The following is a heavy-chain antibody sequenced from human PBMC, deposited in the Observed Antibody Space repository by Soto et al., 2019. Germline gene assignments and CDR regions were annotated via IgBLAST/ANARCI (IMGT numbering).Heavy chain of an antibody. CDR2: ISGSGGST. J-gene: IGHJ4*02. D-gene: IGHD3-16*01. CDR1: GFTFSSYA. V-gene: IGHV3-23*01. Sequence: EVQLLESGGGLVQPGGSLRLSCAASGFTFSSYAMSWVRQAPGKGLEWLSAISGSGGSTCYAVSVNGRFTISRDNSKNPLYLQINSLRAEATAVYYCAXDVTYYXYVWXSYXXSFDYWGQGTLVTVSS. CDR3: AXDVTYYXYVWXSYXXSFDY.